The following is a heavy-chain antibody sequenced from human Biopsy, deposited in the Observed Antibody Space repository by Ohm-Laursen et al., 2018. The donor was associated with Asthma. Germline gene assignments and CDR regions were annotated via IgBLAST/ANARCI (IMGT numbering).Heavy chain of an antibody. CDR2: IIPIFGPT. D-gene: IGHD2-2*01. CDR1: GGTFSSNS. CDR3: ARGPEYVRSSGALDF. V-gene: IGHV1-69*15. J-gene: IGHJ4*02. Sequence: SSVKVSCKASGGTFSSNSINWVRQAPGQGLEWMGRIIPIFGPTNYAQKFQGRVTISADDSTSTAYMELSSLSSEDTALYYCARGPEYVRSSGALDFWGQGTLVTVSS.